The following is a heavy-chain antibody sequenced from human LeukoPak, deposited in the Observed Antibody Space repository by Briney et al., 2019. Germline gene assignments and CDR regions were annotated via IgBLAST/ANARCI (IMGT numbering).Heavy chain of an antibody. Sequence: GGSLRLSCAASGFTVSSNYMSWVRQAPGKGLEWVSVIYSGGRTYYAESVKGRFTISRDNSKNTMYLQMNSVRAEDTAVYYCARDLYDFWSGYRAYYYYYGMDVWGQGTTVTVSS. V-gene: IGHV3-53*01. CDR1: GFTVSSNY. CDR3: ARDLYDFWSGYRAYYYYYGMDV. J-gene: IGHJ6*02. D-gene: IGHD3-3*01. CDR2: IYSGGRT.